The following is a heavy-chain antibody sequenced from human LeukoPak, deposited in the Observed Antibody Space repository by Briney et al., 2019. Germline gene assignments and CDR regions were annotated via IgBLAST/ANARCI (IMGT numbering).Heavy chain of an antibody. V-gene: IGHV4-38-2*01. Sequence: PSETLSLTCAVSGYSISSGYYWGWIRQPPEKGLEWIGSIYHGGSTYYNPSLKSRVTISVDTSKNQFSLKLSSVTAADTAVYYCASARGVIITAPIFDYWGQGTLVTVSS. CDR2: IYHGGST. D-gene: IGHD3-10*01. J-gene: IGHJ4*02. CDR1: GYSISSGYY. CDR3: ASARGVIITAPIFDY.